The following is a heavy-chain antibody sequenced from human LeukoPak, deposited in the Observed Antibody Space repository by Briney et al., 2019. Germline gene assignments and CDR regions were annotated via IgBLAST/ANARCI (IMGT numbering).Heavy chain of an antibody. CDR1: GCTFNFYN. D-gene: IGHD3-22*01. CDR2: IYASCATV. Sequence: PAGSLRLSCAASGCTFNFYNMNWVRQAPGKGLEWVSYIYASCATVHYADYAKGRFTVSRDNAKNSLSLQMKRLRVEDTAVYYCARIDSRGDLSFDSWGQGTLVTVS. V-gene: IGHV3-48*01. J-gene: IGHJ4*02. CDR3: ARIDSRGDLSFDS.